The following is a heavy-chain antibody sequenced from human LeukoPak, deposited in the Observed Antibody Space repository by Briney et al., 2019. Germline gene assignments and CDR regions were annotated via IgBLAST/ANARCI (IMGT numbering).Heavy chain of an antibody. CDR2: INHSGST. J-gene: IGHJ4*02. V-gene: IGHV4-34*01. Sequence: SETLSLTCAVYGGSFSGYYWSWIRQPPGKGLEWIGEINHSGSTNYNPSLKSRVTISVDTSKNQFSLKLSSVTAADTAVYYCARGGGYVRPHGYWGQGTLVTVSS. CDR1: GGSFSGYY. CDR3: ARGGGYVRPHGY. D-gene: IGHD3-16*01.